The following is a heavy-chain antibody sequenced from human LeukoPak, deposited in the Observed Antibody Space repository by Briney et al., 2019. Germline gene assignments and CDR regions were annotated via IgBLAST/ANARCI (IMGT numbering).Heavy chain of an antibody. CDR2: INPNSGGT. Sequence: ASVKVSCKASGYTFTGYYMHWVRQAPGQGLEGMGWINPNSGGTNYAQKFQGRVTMTRDTSISTAYMELSRLRSDDTAVYYCARSITMVRGVIIPTLYYFDYWGQGTLVTVSS. J-gene: IGHJ4*02. D-gene: IGHD3-10*01. CDR3: ARSITMVRGVIIPTLYYFDY. V-gene: IGHV1-2*02. CDR1: GYTFTGYY.